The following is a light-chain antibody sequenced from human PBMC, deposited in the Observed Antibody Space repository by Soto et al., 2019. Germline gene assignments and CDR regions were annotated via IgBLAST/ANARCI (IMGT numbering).Light chain of an antibody. CDR3: CSHAGGSSWV. V-gene: IGLV2-11*01. Sequence: QSALTQPRSVSGSPGQSVTISCTGTSGDVGAYDRVSWYQHHPTKAPKLIIYDVTDRPSGVPYRFSGSKSGSTASLPISGLQAEDEADYYCCSHAGGSSWVFGGGTKLTVL. J-gene: IGLJ3*02. CDR2: DVT. CDR1: SGDVGAYDR.